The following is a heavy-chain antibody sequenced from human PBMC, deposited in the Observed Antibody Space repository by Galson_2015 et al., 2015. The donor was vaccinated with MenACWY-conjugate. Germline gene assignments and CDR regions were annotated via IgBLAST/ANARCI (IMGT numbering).Heavy chain of an antibody. Sequence: SVKVSCKASGYTFTTYGVTWVRQAPGQGLEWMGWISAYNGDTNYAQNLQGRVTMTTDTSTSTAYMELRSLRSDDTAVYYCARGGGSGWSNDYWGQGTLITVSS. V-gene: IGHV1-18*01. CDR1: GYTFTTYG. D-gene: IGHD6-19*01. J-gene: IGHJ4*02. CDR2: ISAYNGDT. CDR3: ARGGGSGWSNDY.